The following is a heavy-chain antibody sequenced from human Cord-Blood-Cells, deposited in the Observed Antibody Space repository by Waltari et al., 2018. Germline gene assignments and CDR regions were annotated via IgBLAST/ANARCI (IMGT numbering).Heavy chain of an antibody. CDR3: ATDIVRANEGVDAFDI. Sequence: ETLSLTCAVYGGSFSGYYWSWIRQPPGKGLEWIGEINHSGSTNYNPSLKSRVTISVDTSKNQFSLKLSSVTAADTAVYYCATDIVRANEGVDAFDIWGQGTMVTVSS. D-gene: IGHD1-26*01. CDR2: INHSGST. CDR1: GGSFSGYY. J-gene: IGHJ3*02. V-gene: IGHV4-34*01.